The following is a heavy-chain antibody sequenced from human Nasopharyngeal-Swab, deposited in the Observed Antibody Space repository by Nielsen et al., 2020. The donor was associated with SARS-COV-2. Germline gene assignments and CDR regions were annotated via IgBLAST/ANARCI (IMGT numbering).Heavy chain of an antibody. Sequence: GESLKISCAASGFTFSGYWMHWVRQAPGKGLVWVSRINTDGSSTNYADSVEGRFTISRSNAKNTLYLEMNSLGVEDTAVYYCAREGRNSYLYMDLWGKGTTVTVSS. J-gene: IGHJ6*03. CDR2: INTDGSST. CDR3: AREGRNSYLYMDL. D-gene: IGHD3-16*02. V-gene: IGHV3-74*01. CDR1: GFTFSGYW.